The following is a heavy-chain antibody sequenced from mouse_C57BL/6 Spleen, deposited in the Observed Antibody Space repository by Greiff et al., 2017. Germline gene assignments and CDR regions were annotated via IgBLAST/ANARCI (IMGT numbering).Heavy chain of an antibody. CDR1: GYTFTSYW. CDR2: INPSNGGT. J-gene: IGHJ2*01. Sequence: QVQLQQPGTELVKPGASVKLSCTASGYTFTSYWMHWVKQRPGQGLEWIGNINPSNGGTNYNEKFKSKATLNEDKSSSTAYMQLSSLTSEASAVYYCARTHYYGSRFDYWGQGTTLTVSS. D-gene: IGHD1-1*01. CDR3: ARTHYYGSRFDY. V-gene: IGHV1-53*01.